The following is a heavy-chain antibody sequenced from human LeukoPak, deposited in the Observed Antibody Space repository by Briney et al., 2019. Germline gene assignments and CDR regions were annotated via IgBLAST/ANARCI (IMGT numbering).Heavy chain of an antibody. CDR1: GFTFSSYW. V-gene: IGHV3-7*03. CDR2: IKQDGSEK. D-gene: IGHD3-16*02. CDR3: ARDSMIGALDYVWGSYRYKRYYFDY. Sequence: GGSLRLSCAASGFTFSSYWMSWVRQAPGKGLEWVANIKQDGSEKYHVDSVKGRFTISRDNAKNSLYLQMNSLRAEDTAVYYCARDSMIGALDYVWGSYRYKRYYFDYWGQGTLVTVSS. J-gene: IGHJ4*02.